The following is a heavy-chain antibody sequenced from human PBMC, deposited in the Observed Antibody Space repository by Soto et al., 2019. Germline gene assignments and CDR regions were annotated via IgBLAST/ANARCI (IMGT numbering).Heavy chain of an antibody. CDR3: ARGRIVVAQNYYYYMDV. J-gene: IGHJ6*03. CDR1: GGSFSGYY. D-gene: IGHD2-2*01. Sequence: ASETLSLTCAVYGGSFSGYYWSWIRQPPGKGLEWIGEINHSGSTNYNPSLKSRVTISVDTSKNQFSLKLSSVTAADTAVYYCARGRIVVAQNYYYYMDVWGKGTTVTVSS. CDR2: INHSGST. V-gene: IGHV4-34*01.